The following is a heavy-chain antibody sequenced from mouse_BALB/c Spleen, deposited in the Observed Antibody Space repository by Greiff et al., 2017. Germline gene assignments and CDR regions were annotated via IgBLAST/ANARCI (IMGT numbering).Heavy chain of an antibody. J-gene: IGHJ4*01. CDR1: GFSLTSYG. D-gene: IGHD2-4*01. V-gene: IGHV2-5-1*01. CDR2: IWRGGST. Sequence: QVQLKQSGPSLVQPSQSLSITCTVSGFSLTSYGVHWVRQSPGKGLEWLGVIWRGGSTDYNAAFMSRLSITKDNSKSQVFFKMNSLQADDTAIYYCAKNILYEDYDGGYYAMDYWGQGTSVTVSS. CDR3: AKNILYEDYDGGYYAMDY.